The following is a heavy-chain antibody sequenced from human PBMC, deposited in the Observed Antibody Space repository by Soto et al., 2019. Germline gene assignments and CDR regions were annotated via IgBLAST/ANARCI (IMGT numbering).Heavy chain of an antibody. CDR3: ARALLRFGEDGRDY. Sequence: QVQLQQWGAGLLKPSETLSLTCAVYGGSFSGYYWSWIRQPPAKGLEWIGEIHHSGSTNYNPSLKSRVTISVDTSKNQFSLKLSSVTAADTAVYYCARALLRFGEDGRDYWGQGTLVTVSS. CDR2: IHHSGST. CDR1: GGSFSGYY. D-gene: IGHD3-10*01. V-gene: IGHV4-34*01. J-gene: IGHJ4*02.